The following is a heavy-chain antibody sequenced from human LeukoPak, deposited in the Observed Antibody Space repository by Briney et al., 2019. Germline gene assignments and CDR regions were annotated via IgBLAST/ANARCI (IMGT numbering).Heavy chain of an antibody. J-gene: IGHJ1*01. CDR1: GGSISSYY. CDR3: ARGGAARLHFQN. D-gene: IGHD6-6*01. Sequence: SETLSLTCTVSGGSISSYYWSWIRQPPGKGLEWIGYIYYSGSTNYNPSLQSRVTISVDTSKSQFSLNLNSVTAADTAVYYCARGGAARLHFQNWGQGTLVTVSS. CDR2: IYYSGST. V-gene: IGHV4-59*01.